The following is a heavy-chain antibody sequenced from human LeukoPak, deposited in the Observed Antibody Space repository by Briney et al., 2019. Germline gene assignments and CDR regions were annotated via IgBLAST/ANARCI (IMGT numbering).Heavy chain of an antibody. CDR2: INHSGST. CDR1: GGSFSGYY. CDR3: ARGPYYDSSGRYYFDY. J-gene: IGHJ4*02. Sequence: PSETLSLTCAVYGGSFSGYYWSWIRQPPGKGLEWIGEINHSGSTNYNPSLKSRVTISVDTSKNQFSLKLSSVAAADTAVYYCARGPYYDSSGRYYFDYWGQGTLVTVSS. D-gene: IGHD3-22*01. V-gene: IGHV4-34*01.